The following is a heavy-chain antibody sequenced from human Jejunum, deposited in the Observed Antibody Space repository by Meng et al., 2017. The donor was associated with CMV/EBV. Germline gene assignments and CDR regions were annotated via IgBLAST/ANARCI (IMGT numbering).Heavy chain of an antibody. CDR2: IKSEADGGTT. CDR1: GFAFNKAW. V-gene: IGHV3-15*05. Sequence: EVQLVESXGGLVKPGGSLRLACASSGFAFNKAWMSWVRQAPGEGLKWVGRIKSEADGGTTDYAISVKGRFSISRDDSKNTVSLQINSLNTEDTAFYYCTSDAGYASKTVFDYWGQGTLGTVSS. CDR3: TSDAGYASKTVFDY. D-gene: IGHD5-18*01. J-gene: IGHJ4*02.